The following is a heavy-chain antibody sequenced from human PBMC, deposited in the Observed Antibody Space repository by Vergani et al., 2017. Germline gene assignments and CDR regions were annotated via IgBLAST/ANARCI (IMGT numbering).Heavy chain of an antibody. CDR1: GFSFPGYA. V-gene: IGHV3-23*01. CDR3: TKGIRGYTGYFFDY. D-gene: IGHD5-12*01. CDR2: VSGSSATP. J-gene: IGHJ4*02. Sequence: EVQLLESGGGLVQPGGSLRLSCEASGFSFPGYAMSWVRQAPGKGLEWVSRVSGSSATPYYADSVKGRFIISRDNSKNTMHLQMNSLRADDTAVYYCTKGIRGYTGYFFDYWGQGTLATVSA.